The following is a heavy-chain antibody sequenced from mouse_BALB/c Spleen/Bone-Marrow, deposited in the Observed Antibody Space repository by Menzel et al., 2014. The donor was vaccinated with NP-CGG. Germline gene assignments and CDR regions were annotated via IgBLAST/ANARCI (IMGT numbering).Heavy chain of an antibody. Sequence: VQLQQSGAELVRSGASVKLSCTASGFNIKDYYMHWVKQRPEQGLEWIGWIDPENGDTDYAPKFQGKATMTADTSSNTAYLQLSSLTSEDTAVYYCNGGYYEAWFAYWGQGTLVTVSA. D-gene: IGHD2-3*01. CDR3: NGGYYEAWFAY. V-gene: IGHV14-4*02. CDR1: GFNIKDYY. J-gene: IGHJ3*01. CDR2: IDPENGDT.